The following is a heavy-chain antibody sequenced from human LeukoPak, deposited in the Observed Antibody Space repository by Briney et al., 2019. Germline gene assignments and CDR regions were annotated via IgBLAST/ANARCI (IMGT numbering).Heavy chain of an antibody. Sequence: GVSLRLSCAASGFTFRGHAMSWVRQAPGRGLEWVSGISSSGGATYYADSVKGRFSISRANSKNSLYLQMNSLRAEDTAVYYCAKGLGYFYYLDVWGKGTTVTVSS. CDR3: AKGLGYFYYLDV. J-gene: IGHJ6*03. CDR1: GFTFRGHA. CDR2: ISSSGGAT. V-gene: IGHV3-23*01. D-gene: IGHD2-21*01.